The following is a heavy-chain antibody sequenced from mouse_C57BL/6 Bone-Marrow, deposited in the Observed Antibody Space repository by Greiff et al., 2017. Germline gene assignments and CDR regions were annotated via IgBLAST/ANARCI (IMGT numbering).Heavy chain of an antibody. CDR1: GFTFSNYW. J-gene: IGHJ1*03. CDR2: IRLKSDNYAT. CDR3: TGDYGSSYCWYFDV. D-gene: IGHD1-1*01. V-gene: IGHV6-3*01. Sequence: EVKVEESGGGLVQPGGSMKLSCVASGFTFSNYWMNWVRQSPEKGLEWVAQIRLKSDNYATHYAESVKGRFTISRDDSKSSVYLQMNNLRAEDTGIYYCTGDYGSSYCWYFDVWGTGTTVTVSS.